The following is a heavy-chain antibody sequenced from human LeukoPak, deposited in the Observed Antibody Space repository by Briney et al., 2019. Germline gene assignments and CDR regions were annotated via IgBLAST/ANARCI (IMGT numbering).Heavy chain of an antibody. D-gene: IGHD6-19*01. CDR1: GGSISSYY. J-gene: IGHJ4*02. CDR3: ARRTVAGGFDY. CDR2: IYYSGST. V-gene: IGHV4-59*08. Sequence: SETLSLTCTVSGGSISSYYWSWIRQPPGKGLEWIGCIYYSGSTNYNPSLKSRVTISVDTSKNQFSLKLSSVTAADTAVYYCARRTVAGGFDYWGQGTLVTVSS.